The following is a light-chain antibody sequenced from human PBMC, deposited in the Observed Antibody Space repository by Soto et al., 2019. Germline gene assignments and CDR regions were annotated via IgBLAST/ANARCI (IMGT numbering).Light chain of an antibody. CDR3: QQYDSSSLT. CDR1: QSIASNY. V-gene: IGKV3-20*01. Sequence: EIVLTQSPGTQSLSPGERATLSCRASQSIASNYLAWYQQKPGQAPSLLIYGASNRASGIPDRFSGSDSGPDFTLTISRLEPEDFAVYYCQQYDSSSLTFGGGTRVEIK. J-gene: IGKJ4*01. CDR2: GAS.